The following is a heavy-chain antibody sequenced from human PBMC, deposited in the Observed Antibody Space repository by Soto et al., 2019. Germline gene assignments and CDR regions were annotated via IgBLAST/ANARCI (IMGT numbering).Heavy chain of an antibody. V-gene: IGHV4-34*01. CDR1: GGSFSGHS. D-gene: IGHD3-22*01. CDR2: INHSGRV. Sequence: QVQLQQWGAGLLKPSETLSLTCAVYGGSFSGHSWTWIRQSPGKGLEWIGDINHSGRVNYSPSLKSGVTISLDTSKNQFSLTLRAVTAADTAMYYCSTRAYDTNGYYRFDPWGQGTLVTVSS. CDR3: STRAYDTNGYYRFDP. J-gene: IGHJ5*01.